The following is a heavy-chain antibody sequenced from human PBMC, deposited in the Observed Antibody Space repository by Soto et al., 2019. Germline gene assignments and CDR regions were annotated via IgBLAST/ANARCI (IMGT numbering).Heavy chain of an antibody. CDR2: INPNSGGT. Sequence: GASVKVSCKASGYTFTGYYMHWVRQAPGQGLEWMGWINPNSGGTNYAQKFQGRVTMTRDTSISTAYMELSRLRSDDTAVYYCATLVVPAAPYNWFDPWGQGTLVTVSS. D-gene: IGHD2-2*01. CDR3: ATLVVPAAPYNWFDP. CDR1: GYTFTGYY. V-gene: IGHV1-2*02. J-gene: IGHJ5*02.